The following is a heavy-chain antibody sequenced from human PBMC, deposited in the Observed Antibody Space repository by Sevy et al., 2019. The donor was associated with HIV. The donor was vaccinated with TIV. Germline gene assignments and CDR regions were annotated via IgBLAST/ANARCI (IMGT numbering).Heavy chain of an antibody. CDR3: AQETVGRFDS. CDR2: IKSDGSDK. V-gene: IGHV3-7*01. CDR1: GFTFSAYW. Sequence: GGSLRLSCAASGFTFSAYWMNRVRQAPRKGLEWVANIKSDGSDKHYVDSLEGRFTISKDNAKNSLYLQMNSLRVEDTAVYYCAQETVGRFDSWGQGTLVTVSS. D-gene: IGHD3-16*01. J-gene: IGHJ4*02.